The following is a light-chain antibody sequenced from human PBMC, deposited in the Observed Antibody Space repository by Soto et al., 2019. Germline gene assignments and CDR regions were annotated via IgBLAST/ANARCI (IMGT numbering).Light chain of an antibody. V-gene: IGLV2-14*01. CDR3: SSYTVNTPCV. CDR1: SSDVGGYNY. CDR2: EVS. Sequence: QSALTQPASVSGSPGQSITLSCTGTSSDVGGYNYVSWYQQHPGEAPKLVISEVSNRPSGVSNRFSGSKSGNTASLTISGLQAEDEADYYCSSYTVNTPCVFGTGTKLTVL. J-gene: IGLJ1*01.